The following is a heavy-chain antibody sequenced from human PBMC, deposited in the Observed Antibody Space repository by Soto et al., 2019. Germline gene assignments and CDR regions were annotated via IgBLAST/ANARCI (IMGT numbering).Heavy chain of an antibody. D-gene: IGHD3-16*02. CDR3: ARDMRGYDYIWGSYRTTFDY. J-gene: IGHJ4*02. Sequence: QVQLVQSGAEVKKPGSSVKVSCKASGGTFSSYTISWVRQAPGQGLEWMGRIIPILGIANYAQKFQGRVTITADKSTSTAYMELSSLRSDDTAVYYCARDMRGYDYIWGSYRTTFDYWGQGTLVTVSS. V-gene: IGHV1-69*08. CDR2: IIPILGIA. CDR1: GGTFSSYT.